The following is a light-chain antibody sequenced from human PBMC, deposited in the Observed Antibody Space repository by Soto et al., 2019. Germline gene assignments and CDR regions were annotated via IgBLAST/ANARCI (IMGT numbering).Light chain of an antibody. CDR3: QHYNSYWT. J-gene: IGKJ1*01. CDR1: QSISSW. Sequence: DIQMTQSPSTLSASVGDRVTITCRASQSISSWLAWYQQKPGKAPKLLIYKASSLESGVPSRFSGSGSGTAFTLTISSLQPADFATYYCQHYNSYWTFGQGTKVEI. V-gene: IGKV1-5*03. CDR2: KAS.